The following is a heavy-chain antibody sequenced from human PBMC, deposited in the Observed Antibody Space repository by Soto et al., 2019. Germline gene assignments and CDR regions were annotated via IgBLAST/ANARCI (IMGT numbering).Heavy chain of an antibody. CDR2: IGSAVGT. V-gene: IGHV3-13*01. CDR1: GFTFSTYD. D-gene: IGHD2-15*01. Sequence: GGSLRLSCAASGFTFSTYDMHWVRQGTGKGLEWVSAIGSAVGTYYAGSVKGRFTISRDNAKNSLFLQMNSLRAGDTAVYYCARRYCSHGSCLEIGFDYWGRGTLVTVSS. J-gene: IGHJ4*02. CDR3: ARRYCSHGSCLEIGFDY.